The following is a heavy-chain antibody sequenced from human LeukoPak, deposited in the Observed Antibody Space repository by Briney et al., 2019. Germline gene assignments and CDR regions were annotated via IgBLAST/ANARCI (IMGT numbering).Heavy chain of an antibody. J-gene: IGHJ5*02. D-gene: IGHD3-3*01. CDR2: IYPGDSDT. CDR1: GYSFTTYW. Sequence: GESLKISCKASGYSFTTYWIGWVRQMPGKGLEWMGIIYPGDSDTRYSPSFRGQVTISVDKSISTAYLQWSSLKASDTAMYYCARHPARPTLYYDFWSGYREVGWFDPWGQGTLVTVSS. CDR3: ARHPARPTLYYDFWSGYREVGWFDP. V-gene: IGHV5-51*01.